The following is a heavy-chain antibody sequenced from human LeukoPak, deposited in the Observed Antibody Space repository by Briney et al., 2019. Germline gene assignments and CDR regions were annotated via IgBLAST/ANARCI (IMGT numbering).Heavy chain of an antibody. Sequence: GASVKVSCKASGYTFTGYYMHWVRQAPGQGFEWMGWINPNSGGTNYAQKFQGRVTMTRDTSISTAYMELSRLRSDDTAVYYCARIGDTAMVPTYYYYGMDVWGQGTTVTVSS. CDR3: ARIGDTAMVPTYYYYGMDV. CDR2: INPNSGGT. V-gene: IGHV1-2*02. J-gene: IGHJ6*02. D-gene: IGHD5-18*01. CDR1: GYTFTGYY.